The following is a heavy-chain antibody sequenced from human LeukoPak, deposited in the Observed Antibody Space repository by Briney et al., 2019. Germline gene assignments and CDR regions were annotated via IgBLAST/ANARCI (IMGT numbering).Heavy chain of an antibody. V-gene: IGHV3-20*04. D-gene: IGHD5-18*01. Sequence: PGGSLRLSCAASGFSFDDYDMSWVRQAPGKGLEWVSTINWNGGTTAYADSVKGRFSISRDNAKNSLYLQMNSLRAEDTALYYCARGYSYGRNWCFDLWGRGTLVTVSS. CDR3: ARGYSYGRNWCFDL. J-gene: IGHJ2*01. CDR2: INWNGGTT. CDR1: GFSFDDYD.